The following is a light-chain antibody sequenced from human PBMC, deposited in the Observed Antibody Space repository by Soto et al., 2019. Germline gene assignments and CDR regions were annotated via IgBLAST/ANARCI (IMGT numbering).Light chain of an antibody. Sequence: DIVMTQSPDSLAVSPGERATINCKSSQSVLYTSNNESYLDWYQQKPGQPPKLLIYWASNRESGVPDRFLGSGSGTEFTLTISGLQAEDVATYYCQQFYSTPQTFGQGTKVEIK. CDR1: QSVLYTSNNESY. V-gene: IGKV4-1*01. CDR3: QQFYSTPQT. J-gene: IGKJ1*01. CDR2: WAS.